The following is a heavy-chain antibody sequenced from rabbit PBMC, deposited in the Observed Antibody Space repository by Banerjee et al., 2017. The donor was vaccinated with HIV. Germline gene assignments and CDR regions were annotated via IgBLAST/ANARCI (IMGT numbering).Heavy chain of an antibody. CDR2: IDPVFAGT. CDR1: GFDFSSYY. J-gene: IGHJ3*01. CDR3: ARGTSSSGYYMGL. D-gene: IGHD1-1*01. V-gene: IGHV1S7*01. Sequence: QLKESGGGLVQPGGSLKLSCKASGFDFSSYYMSWVRQAPGKGLEWIGYIDPVFAGTYYASWVNGRFTISSHNAQNTLYLQLNSLTAADTATYFCARGTSSSGYYMGLWGQGTLVTVS.